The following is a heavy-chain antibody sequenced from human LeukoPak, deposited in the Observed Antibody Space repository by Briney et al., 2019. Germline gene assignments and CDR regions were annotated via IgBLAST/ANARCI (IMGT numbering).Heavy chain of an antibody. J-gene: IGHJ4*02. D-gene: IGHD6-13*01. CDR2: IYSDNT. Sequence: PGGSLRLSCTVSGFTVSSNSMSWVRQAPGKGLEWVSFIYSDNTHYSDSVKGRFTISRDNSKNTVYLQMNSLRAEDTAIYYCARSAAGAYNLDYWGQGTLVTVSS. CDR3: ARSAAGAYNLDY. V-gene: IGHV3-66*03. CDR1: GFTVSSNS.